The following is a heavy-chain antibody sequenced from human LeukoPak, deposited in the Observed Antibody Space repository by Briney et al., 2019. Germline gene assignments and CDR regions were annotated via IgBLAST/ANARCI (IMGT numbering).Heavy chain of an antibody. J-gene: IGHJ6*02. D-gene: IGHD6-13*01. CDR3: ARESSSSWYGNYGMDV. Sequence: GGSLRLSCAASGFTFSSYDMHWVRQATRKGLEWVSAIGTAGDTYYPGSVKGRFTISRENAKNSLYLQMNSLRAGDTAVYYCARESSSSWYGNYGMDVWGQGTTATVSS. CDR2: IGTAGDT. CDR1: GFTFSSYD. V-gene: IGHV3-13*01.